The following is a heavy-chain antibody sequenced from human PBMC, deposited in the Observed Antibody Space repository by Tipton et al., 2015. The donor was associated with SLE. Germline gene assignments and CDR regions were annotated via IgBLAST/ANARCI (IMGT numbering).Heavy chain of an antibody. D-gene: IGHD4-17*01. CDR1: GGSISTYY. V-gene: IGHV4-59*08. J-gene: IGHJ6*02. Sequence: TLSLTCTVSGGSISTYYWSWIRQPPGKGLEWIGYVHNSGSSNYNPSLKSRVTFSVDTSKNQVSLKLTSVTAADTALYYCVRYMTKVTPCNYDGLDVWGQGTTVIVSS. CDR3: VRYMTKVTPCNYDGLDV. CDR2: VHNSGSS.